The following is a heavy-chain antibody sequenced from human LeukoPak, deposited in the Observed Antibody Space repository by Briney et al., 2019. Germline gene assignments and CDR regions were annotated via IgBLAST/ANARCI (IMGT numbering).Heavy chain of an antibody. Sequence: GGSLRLSCAASGFTFSSYGMHWVRQAPGKGLEWVAVISYDGSNKYYADSVKGRFTIPRDNSKNTLYLQMNSLRAEDTAVYYCVALDYDILTGLDYWGQGTLVTVSS. CDR3: VALDYDILTGLDY. D-gene: IGHD3-9*01. V-gene: IGHV3-30*03. CDR2: ISYDGSNK. J-gene: IGHJ4*02. CDR1: GFTFSSYG.